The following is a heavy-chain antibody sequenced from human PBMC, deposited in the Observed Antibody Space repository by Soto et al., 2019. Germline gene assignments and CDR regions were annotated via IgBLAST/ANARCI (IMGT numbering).Heavy chain of an antibody. V-gene: IGHV4-59*01. CDR3: ARSLRPYYYYYYMDV. Sequence: QVQLQESGPGLVKPSETLSLTCTVSGGSISSYYWSWIRQPPGKGLEWIGYIYYSGSTNYNPSLKSRVTISVDTSKNQFSLKLSSVTAADTAVYYCARSLRPYYYYYYMDVWGKGTTVTVSS. CDR2: IYYSGST. D-gene: IGHD3-16*02. CDR1: GGSISSYY. J-gene: IGHJ6*03.